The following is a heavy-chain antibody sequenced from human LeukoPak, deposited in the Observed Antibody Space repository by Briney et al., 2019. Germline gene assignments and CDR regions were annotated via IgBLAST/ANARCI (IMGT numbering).Heavy chain of an antibody. CDR2: IYHSGST. CDR1: RGSVSSADYF. V-gene: IGHV4-39*07. J-gene: IGHJ4*02. D-gene: IGHD3-10*01. Sequence: SETLSLTCTVSRGSVSSADYFWSWIRQPPGKGLEWIGSIYHSGSTYYNPSLKSRVTISVDTSKNQFSLKLSSVTAADTAVYYCARDKDSTYGSFLGDYWGQGTLVTVSS. CDR3: ARDKDSTYGSFLGDY.